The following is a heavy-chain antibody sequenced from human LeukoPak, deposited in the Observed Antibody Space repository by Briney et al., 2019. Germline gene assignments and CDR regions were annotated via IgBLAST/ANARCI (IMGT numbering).Heavy chain of an antibody. Sequence: SETLSLTCTVSGGSVSSSSYYWGWIRQPPGQGLEWIGTIYYSGSTYYNPSLKSRVTISVDTSKNQFSLKLSSVTAADTAVYYCARYVLSVAGTSLWGQGTLVTVSS. V-gene: IGHV4-39*01. J-gene: IGHJ4*02. CDR1: GGSVSSSSYY. CDR2: IYYSGST. D-gene: IGHD6-19*01. CDR3: ARYVLSVAGTSL.